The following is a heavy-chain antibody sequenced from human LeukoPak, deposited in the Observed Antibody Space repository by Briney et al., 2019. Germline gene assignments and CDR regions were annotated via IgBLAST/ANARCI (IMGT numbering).Heavy chain of an antibody. CDR2: IYYSGST. J-gene: IGHJ3*02. V-gene: IGHV4-39*07. D-gene: IGHD2-8*02. CDR1: GGFISRSSYY. CDR3: ARDGGGIFAFDI. Sequence: SETQSLTCTVSGGFISRSSYYWAWIRRPPGKGLEWIGSIYYSGSTYYNPSLKSRVTISVDTSKNQFSLKLSSVTAADTAVYYCARDGGGIFAFDIWGQGTMVTVSS.